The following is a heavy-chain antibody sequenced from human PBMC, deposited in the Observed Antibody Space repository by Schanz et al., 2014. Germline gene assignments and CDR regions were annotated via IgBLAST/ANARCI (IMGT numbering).Heavy chain of an antibody. Sequence: QVQLVDSGGDLVKPGGSLRLSCAASGFTFSDYYMSWIRQAPGKGPEWVSYISSGGSDTYYADSVQGRFTISRDNARNSLYLQMNSLSADDTAVYYCAKGQGAVINNWYFDLWGRGTLVTVSS. D-gene: IGHD2-21*01. CDR2: ISSGGSDT. CDR1: GFTFSDYY. V-gene: IGHV3-11*01. CDR3: AKGQGAVINNWYFDL. J-gene: IGHJ2*01.